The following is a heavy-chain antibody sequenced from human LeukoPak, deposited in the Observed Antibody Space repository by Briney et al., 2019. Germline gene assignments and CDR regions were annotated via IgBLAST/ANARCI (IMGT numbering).Heavy chain of an antibody. J-gene: IGHJ6*02. CDR3: ARHNEYSSSWSSYYYYGMDV. V-gene: IGHV4-34*01. D-gene: IGHD6-13*01. CDR2: INHSGST. CDR1: GGSFSGYY. Sequence: PSETLSLTCAVYGGSFSGYYWSWIRQPPGKGLEWIGEINHSGSTNYNPSLKSRVTISVDTSKNQFSLKLSSVTAADTAVYYCARHNEYSSSWSSYYYYGMDVWGQGTTVTVSS.